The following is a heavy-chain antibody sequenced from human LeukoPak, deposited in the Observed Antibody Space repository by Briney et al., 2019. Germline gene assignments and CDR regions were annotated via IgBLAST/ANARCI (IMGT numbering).Heavy chain of an antibody. CDR1: GGSFSGYY. Sequence: KPSETLSLTCAVYGGSFSGYYWSWIRQPPGKGLEWIGEINHSGSTNYNPSLKSRVTISVDTSKNQFSLKLSSVTAADTAVYYCARGRDSSSWYPRTKNYYMDVWGKGTTVTVSS. D-gene: IGHD6-13*01. V-gene: IGHV4-34*01. CDR2: INHSGST. J-gene: IGHJ6*03. CDR3: ARGRDSSSWYPRTKNYYMDV.